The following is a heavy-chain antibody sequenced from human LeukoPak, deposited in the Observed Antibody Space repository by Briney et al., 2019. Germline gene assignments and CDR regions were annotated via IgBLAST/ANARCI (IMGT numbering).Heavy chain of an antibody. CDR2: MYHSGSTSGST. CDR3: ARVDVKYFFDY. CDR1: GGSISSYF. J-gene: IGHJ4*02. Sequence: SETLSLTCTVAGGSISSYFWTWIRQPPGKGLEWIGHMYHSGSTSGSTNYNPSLKSRVTISVDTSKNQFSLKLKSVTAADTAVYYCARVDVKYFFDYWGQGTLATVSS. V-gene: IGHV4-4*08.